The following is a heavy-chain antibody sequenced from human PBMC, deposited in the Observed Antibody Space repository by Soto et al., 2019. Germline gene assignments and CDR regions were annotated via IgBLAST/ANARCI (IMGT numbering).Heavy chain of an antibody. V-gene: IGHV4-34*01. CDR1: GASFSRYY. J-gene: IGHJ5*02. CDR2: SNDSRST. D-gene: IGHD3-3*02. CDR3: ARGRHFRSDYYNWFDP. Sequence: ETLTPTRSAYGASFSRYYWSSIRQPPGKGLEWIGESNDSRSTNYNPSLKSRVTISVDTSKNQVFLRLSSVTAADTAVYYCARGRHFRSDYYNWFDPWGQGTLVTVSS.